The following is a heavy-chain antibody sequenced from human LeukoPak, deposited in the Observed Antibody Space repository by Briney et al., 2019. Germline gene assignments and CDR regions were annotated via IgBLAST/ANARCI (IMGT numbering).Heavy chain of an antibody. V-gene: IGHV3-23*01. CDR1: GFTFSSYA. Sequence: GGSLRLSCAASGFTFSSYAMSWVRQAPGKGLEWGSAISGSGGSTYYADSVKGRFTISRDNSKNTLYLQMSSLRADDTALFYCAKPAYYSDSGSFPTQYYFDYWGQGTLVTVSS. CDR3: AKPAYYSDSGSFPTQYYFDY. J-gene: IGHJ4*02. CDR2: ISGSGGST. D-gene: IGHD3-10*01.